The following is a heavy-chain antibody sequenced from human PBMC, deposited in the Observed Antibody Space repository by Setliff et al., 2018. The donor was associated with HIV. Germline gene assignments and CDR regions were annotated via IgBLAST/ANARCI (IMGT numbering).Heavy chain of an antibody. CDR1: GDSITGSFY. V-gene: IGHV4-38-2*01. CDR2: IWPSGTS. Sequence: PSETLSLTCGVSGDSITGSFYWAWIRQPPGKGLEWIANIYPSGSIWPSGTSHYNPSLKGRVTISLDMSQNQFSLKVNSVTAADTAIYYCARGGPAVAYAVDVWGQGTTVTVSS. D-gene: IGHD5-12*01. CDR3: ARGGPAVAYAVDV. J-gene: IGHJ6*02.